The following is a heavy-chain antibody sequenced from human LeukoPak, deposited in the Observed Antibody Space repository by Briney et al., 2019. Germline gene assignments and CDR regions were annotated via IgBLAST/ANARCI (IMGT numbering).Heavy chain of an antibody. CDR1: GYAFTGYY. J-gene: IGHJ4*02. D-gene: IGHD3-10*01. Sequence: ASVKVSCKASGYAFTGYYMHWVRQAPGQGLEWMGWINPNSGGTNYAQKFQGRVTMTRDTSISTAYMELSRLRSDDTAVYYCARTTNYGSGSYYNGPHDYWGQGTLVTVSS. V-gene: IGHV1-2*02. CDR3: ARTTNYGSGSYYNGPHDY. CDR2: INPNSGGT.